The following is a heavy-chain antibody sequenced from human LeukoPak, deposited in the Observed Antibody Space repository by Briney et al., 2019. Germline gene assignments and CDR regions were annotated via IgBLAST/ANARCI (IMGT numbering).Heavy chain of an antibody. V-gene: IGHV3-66*01. J-gene: IGHJ5*02. CDR3: AREYKVVVIGAVDP. Sequence: GGSLRLSSPASGFTVRSNYMSWVRQAPGKGLEWVSVIYSGGSTYYADSVKGRFTISRDNAKNTLYLQMKSLRAEDTAVYYCAREYKVVVIGAVDPWGQGTLVTVSS. CDR1: GFTVRSNY. D-gene: IGHD3-22*01. CDR2: IYSGGST.